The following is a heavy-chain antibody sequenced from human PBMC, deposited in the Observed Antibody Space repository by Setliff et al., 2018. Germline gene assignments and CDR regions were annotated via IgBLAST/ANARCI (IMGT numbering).Heavy chain of an antibody. D-gene: IGHD3-22*01. CDR3: ARSYYDSSGYYPTRYFDL. Sequence: SETLSLTCTVSGGSISSGGYYWSWIRQHPGKGLEWIGYIYYSGSTYYNPSLKSRVTISVDTSKNQFSLKLSSVTAADTAVYYCARSYYDSSGYYPTRYFDLWGRGTLVTVSS. CDR1: GGSISSGGYY. CDR2: IYYSGST. J-gene: IGHJ2*01. V-gene: IGHV4-31*03.